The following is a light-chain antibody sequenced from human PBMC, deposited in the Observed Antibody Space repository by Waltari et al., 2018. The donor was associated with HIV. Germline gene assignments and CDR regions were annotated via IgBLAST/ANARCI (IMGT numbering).Light chain of an antibody. V-gene: IGLV1-47*02. J-gene: IGLJ2*01. CDR3: AAWDDSLSVVV. CDR1: SSNLESNY. CDR2: RSI. Sequence: QSVLTQTPSASGTPGPRVTLSCSGSSSNLESNYVYWYQQLPGTAPKLLIYRSIQRPSGVPDRFSGSKSGTSASLAISGLRSEDEADYYCAAWDDSLSVVVFGGGTKLTVL.